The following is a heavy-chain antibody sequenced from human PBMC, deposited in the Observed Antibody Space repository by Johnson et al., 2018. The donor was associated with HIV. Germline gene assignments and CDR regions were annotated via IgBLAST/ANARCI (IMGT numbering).Heavy chain of an antibody. V-gene: IGHV3-66*01. J-gene: IGHJ3*02. D-gene: IGHD6-6*01. CDR3: ARDLVEYSSSSYAFDI. CDR2: IYSGGST. CDR1: GFIFNNYW. Sequence: EQLVESGGGLVQRGGSLRLSCAASGFIFNNYWMSWVRQAPGKGLEWVSVIYSGGSTYYADSVKGRLTTSRDNSKNTTYLQMNSLRAEDTAVYYCARDLVEYSSSSYAFDIWGQGTMVTVSS.